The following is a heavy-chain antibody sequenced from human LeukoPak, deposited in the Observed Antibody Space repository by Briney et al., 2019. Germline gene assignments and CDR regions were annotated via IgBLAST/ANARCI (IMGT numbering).Heavy chain of an antibody. CDR3: ARVYSSSWADAFDI. CDR2: IIPIFGTA. D-gene: IGHD6-13*01. V-gene: IGHV1-69*06. Sequence: GASVKVSCKASGGTFSSYAISWVRQAPGQGLEWMGGIIPIFGTANYAQKFQGRVTITADKSTSTAYMELSSLRSEDTAVYYCARVYSSSWADAFDIWGQGTMVTVSS. J-gene: IGHJ3*02. CDR1: GGTFSSYA.